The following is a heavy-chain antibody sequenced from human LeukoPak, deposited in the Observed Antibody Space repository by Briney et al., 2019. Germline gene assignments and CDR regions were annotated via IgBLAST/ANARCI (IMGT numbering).Heavy chain of an antibody. Sequence: GSLRLSCAASGFTFSSYAMSWVRQAPGKGLEWVGHIYTSGSANYNPSLKSRVTISADTSKNQFSLKLSSVTAADTAVYYCARHIRYQRGYYYYYYYMDVWGKGTTVTVSS. CDR1: GFTFSSYA. CDR3: ARHIRYQRGYYYYYYYMDV. J-gene: IGHJ6*03. CDR2: IYTSGSA. D-gene: IGHD2-2*01. V-gene: IGHV4-59*08.